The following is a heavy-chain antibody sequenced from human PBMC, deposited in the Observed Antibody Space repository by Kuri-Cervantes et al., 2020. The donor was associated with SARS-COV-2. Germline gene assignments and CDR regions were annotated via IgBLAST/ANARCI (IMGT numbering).Heavy chain of an antibody. D-gene: IGHD2-2*01. Sequence: GGSLRLSCAACGFTFSSYDMHWVRQATGKGLEWVSAIGTAGDTYYPGSVKGQFTISRENAKNSLYLQMNSLRAEDTAVYYCARDILVLGHNWFDPWGQGTLVTVSS. CDR3: ARDILVLGHNWFDP. CDR1: GFTFSSYD. CDR2: IGTAGDT. J-gene: IGHJ5*02. V-gene: IGHV3-13*03.